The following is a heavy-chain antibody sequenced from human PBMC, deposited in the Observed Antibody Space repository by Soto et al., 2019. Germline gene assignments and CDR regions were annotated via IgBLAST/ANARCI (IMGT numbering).Heavy chain of an antibody. V-gene: IGHV3-33*01. CDR2: IWWDGSEK. Sequence: QVQVVESGGGVVQPGRSLRLSCAASGFIFSTYAMHWVRQAPGKGLEWVAAIWWDGSEKYYADSVKGRFTISRDNSRNTLYLQMNSLRAEDTAVHYCATSRPPDPHGFDSWGQGTLVTVSS. CDR1: GFIFSTYA. CDR3: ATSRPPDPHGFDS. J-gene: IGHJ4*02.